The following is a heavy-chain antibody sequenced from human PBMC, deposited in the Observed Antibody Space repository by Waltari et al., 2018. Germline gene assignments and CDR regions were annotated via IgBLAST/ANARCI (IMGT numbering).Heavy chain of an antibody. CDR1: GFMFSLYH. D-gene: IGHD2-21*02. CDR3: ARDHASGGDSPPY. CDR2: ITSSGSRI. V-gene: IGHV3-21*01. J-gene: IGHJ4*02. Sequence: EVQLVASGGGLVKPGGSLRLSCAASGFMFSLYHMNWVRQAPGKGLEWVSSITSSGSRIYYAASVKGRFTISRDNGKSSLYLQMNSLRAEDTAMYYCARDHASGGDSPPYWGQGTLVTVSS.